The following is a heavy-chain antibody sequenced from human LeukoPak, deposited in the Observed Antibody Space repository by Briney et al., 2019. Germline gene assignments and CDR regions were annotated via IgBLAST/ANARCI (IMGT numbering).Heavy chain of an antibody. CDR1: GYSFTSYW. CDR3: ARRGIAAAGLYPHTFDY. Sequence: GESLKISCKGSGYSFTSYWIGWVRQMPGKGLEWMGIIYPGDSDTRYSPSFQGQVTISADKSISTAYLQWSSLKASDTAMYCCARRGIAAAGLYPHTFDYWGQGTLVTVSS. D-gene: IGHD6-13*01. CDR2: IYPGDSDT. V-gene: IGHV5-51*01. J-gene: IGHJ4*02.